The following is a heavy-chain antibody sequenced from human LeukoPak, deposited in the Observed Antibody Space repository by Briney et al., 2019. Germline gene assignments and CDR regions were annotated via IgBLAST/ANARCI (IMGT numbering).Heavy chain of an antibody. V-gene: IGHV3-48*02. CDR2: ISASSTTI. CDR1: GFTFSNYN. CDR3: ARDYGGHGEYFDY. J-gene: IGHJ4*02. Sequence: GGSLRLSCAASGFTFSNYNVNWVRRAPGKGLEWVSYISASSTTIYYADSVKGRFTTSRDNAKNSVYLQLNSLRDEDTAVYYCARDYGGHGEYFDYWGQGTLVTVSS. D-gene: IGHD4-23*01.